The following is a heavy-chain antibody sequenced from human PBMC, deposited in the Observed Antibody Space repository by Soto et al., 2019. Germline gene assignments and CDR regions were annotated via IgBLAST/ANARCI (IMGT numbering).Heavy chain of an antibody. V-gene: IGHV1-18*01. Sequence: ASVKVSCKASGYTFTSYGISWVRQAPGQGLEWMGWISAYNGNTNYAQKLQGRVTMTTDTSTSTAYMELRSLRSDDTAVYYCARENLDILNGPPPHNWFDPWGQGTLVTVSS. D-gene: IGHD3-9*01. CDR1: GYTFTSYG. CDR2: ISAYNGNT. J-gene: IGHJ5*02. CDR3: ARENLDILNGPPPHNWFDP.